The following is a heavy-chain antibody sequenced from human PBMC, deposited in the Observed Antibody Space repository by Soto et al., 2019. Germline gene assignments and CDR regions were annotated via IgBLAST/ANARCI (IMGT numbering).Heavy chain of an antibody. CDR3: ARTEGHCSSTSCYVDWVGY. CDR1: GFTFNDYY. CDR2: ISGTSTFT. D-gene: IGHD2-2*01. V-gene: IGHV3-11*03. Sequence: GGSLRLSCAASGFTFNDYYMSWIRQAPGKGLEWVSYISGTSTFTNYADSVKGRFTISRDNAKNSVYLQMDSLRDEDTAVYYCARTEGHCSSTSCYVDWVGYWGQGTLVTVSS. J-gene: IGHJ4*02.